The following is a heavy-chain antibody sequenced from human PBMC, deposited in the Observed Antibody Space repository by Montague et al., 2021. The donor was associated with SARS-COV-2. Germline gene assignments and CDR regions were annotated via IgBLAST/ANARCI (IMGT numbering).Heavy chain of an antibody. J-gene: IGHJ3*01. Sequence: SETLSLTCSVSGASISNYYWSWIRQPPGRRLEWIGYISYSGSTNYNPSLKSRVTISVDTSKSQFSLQLSSVTAADTAVYYCAGDPPPPPSDALDFWGQGTVVTVSS. V-gene: IGHV4-59*13. CDR3: AGDPPPPPSDALDF. CDR2: ISYSGST. CDR1: GASISNYY.